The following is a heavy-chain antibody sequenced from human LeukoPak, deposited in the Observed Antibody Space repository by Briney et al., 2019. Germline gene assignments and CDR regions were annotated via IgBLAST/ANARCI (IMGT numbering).Heavy chain of an antibody. D-gene: IGHD3-10*01. V-gene: IGHV1-69*13. CDR1: GGTFSSYA. J-gene: IGHJ5*02. CDR2: IIPIFGTA. CDR3: ARAPITMVRGVIIEGPDWFDP. Sequence: SVKVSCKASGGTFSSYAISWVRQAPGQGLEWMGGIIPIFGTANYAQKFQGRVTITADESTSTAYVELSSLRSEDTAVYYCARAPITMVRGVIIEGPDWFDPWGQGTLVTVSS.